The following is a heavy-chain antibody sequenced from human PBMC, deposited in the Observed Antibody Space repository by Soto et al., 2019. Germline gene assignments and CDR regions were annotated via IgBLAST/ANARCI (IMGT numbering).Heavy chain of an antibody. Sequence: EVQLVESGGGLVQPGGSLRLSCAASGFTFSSYWMHWVRQVPGKGLVWVSRINSDGSSTTYADSVKGRFTISRDNAENTLYLQMNSLRDEDTGVYYCARGETCWSTSCYSVFDSWGQGTLVTVSS. J-gene: IGHJ4*02. CDR3: ARGETCWSTSCYSVFDS. CDR1: GFTFSSYW. CDR2: INSDGSST. V-gene: IGHV3-74*01. D-gene: IGHD2-2*01.